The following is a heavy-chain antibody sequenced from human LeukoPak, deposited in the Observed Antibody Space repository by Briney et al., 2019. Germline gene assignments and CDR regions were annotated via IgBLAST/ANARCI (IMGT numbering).Heavy chain of an antibody. CDR3: ARARANYYGSGSYLDY. CDR2: IYYSGST. CDR1: GGSISSGGYY. J-gene: IGHJ4*02. D-gene: IGHD3-10*01. V-gene: IGHV4-31*03. Sequence: TSQTLSLTCTVSGGSISSGGYYWSWIRQHPGKGLEWIGYIYYSGSTYYNPSLKSRVTISVDTSKNQFSLKLSSVTAADTAVYYCARARANYYGSGSYLDYWGQGTLVTVSS.